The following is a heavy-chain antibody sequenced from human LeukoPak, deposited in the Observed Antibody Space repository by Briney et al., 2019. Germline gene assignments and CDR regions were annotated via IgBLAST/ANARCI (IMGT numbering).Heavy chain of an antibody. CDR2: ISYDGSNK. V-gene: IGHV3-30*04. CDR3: ARAGGDYGGKAPAHY. J-gene: IGHJ4*02. D-gene: IGHD4-23*01. CDR1: GFTFSSYA. Sequence: GGSLRLSCAASGFTFSSYAMHWVRQAPGKGLEWVAVISYDGSNKYYADSVKGRFTISRDNSKNTLYPQMNSLRAEDTAVYYCARAGGDYGGKAPAHYWGQGTLVTVSS.